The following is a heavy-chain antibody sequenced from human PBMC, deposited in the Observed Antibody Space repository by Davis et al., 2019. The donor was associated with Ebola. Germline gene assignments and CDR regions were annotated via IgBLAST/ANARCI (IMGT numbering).Heavy chain of an antibody. D-gene: IGHD5-18*01. J-gene: IGHJ4*02. CDR3: ARHPDTDFDY. V-gene: IGHV4-39*01. CDR2: MYYSGST. Sequence: PSETLSLTCTVPGGSISSSSYYWGWIRQPPGRGLEWIGSMYYSGSTYYNPSLKSRVTISVDTSKNQFSLKLSSVTAADTAVYYCARHPDTDFDYWGQGILVTVSS. CDR1: GGSISSSSYY.